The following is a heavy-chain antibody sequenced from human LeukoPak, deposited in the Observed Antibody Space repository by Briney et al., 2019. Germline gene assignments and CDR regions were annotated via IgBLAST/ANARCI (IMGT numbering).Heavy chain of an antibody. V-gene: IGHV3-7*05. CDR2: INQDGSEK. CDR1: GFTFSSYW. J-gene: IGHJ4*02. D-gene: IGHD3-10*01. CDR3: ARVRITLVRGVIVFDY. Sequence: GGSLRPSCAASGFTFSSYWMSWVRQAPGKGLEWVANINQDGSEKYYVDSVKGRFTISRDNTKNSVYLQMSSLRAEDTAVYYCARVRITLVRGVIVFDYWGQGTLVTVSS.